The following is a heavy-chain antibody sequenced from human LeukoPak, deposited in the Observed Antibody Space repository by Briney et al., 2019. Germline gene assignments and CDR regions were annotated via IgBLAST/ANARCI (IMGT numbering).Heavy chain of an antibody. Sequence: SETLSLTCTVSGGSISSYYWSWIRQPPGKGLEWIGYIYYSGSTNYNPSLKSRVTISVDTSKNQFSLKLSSVTAADTAVYYCARSFTVRGVITYLFDYWGQGTLVTVSS. CDR3: ARSFTVRGVITYLFDY. V-gene: IGHV4-59*01. D-gene: IGHD3-10*01. J-gene: IGHJ4*02. CDR2: IYYSGST. CDR1: GGSISSYY.